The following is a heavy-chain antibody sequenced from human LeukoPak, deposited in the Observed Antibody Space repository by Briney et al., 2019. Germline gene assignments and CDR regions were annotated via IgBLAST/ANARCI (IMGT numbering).Heavy chain of an antibody. D-gene: IGHD2-2*01. CDR2: IYYSGST. V-gene: IGHV4-59*01. J-gene: IGHJ5*02. CDR3: ARSGGYCSSTSCYDWFDP. Sequence: SETLSLTCTVSGGSISSYYWSWIRQPPGKGLEWIGYIYYSGSTSYNPSLKSRVTISVDTSKNQFSLKLSSVTAADTAVYYCARSGGYCSSTSCYDWFDPWGQGTLVTVSS. CDR1: GGSISSYY.